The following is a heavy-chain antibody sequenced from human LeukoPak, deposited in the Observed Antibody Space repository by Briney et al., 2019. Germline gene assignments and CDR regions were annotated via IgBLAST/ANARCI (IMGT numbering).Heavy chain of an antibody. J-gene: IGHJ5*02. CDR1: GYTFTSYG. V-gene: IGHV1-18*01. CDR2: ISAYNGNT. Sequence: ASVKVSCKASGYTFTSYGTSWVRQAPGQGLEWMGWISAYNGNTNYAQKLQGRVTMTTDTSTSTAYMELRSLRSDDTAVYYCARAHGDSPTNWFDPWGQGTLVTVSS. D-gene: IGHD4-17*01. CDR3: ARAHGDSPTNWFDP.